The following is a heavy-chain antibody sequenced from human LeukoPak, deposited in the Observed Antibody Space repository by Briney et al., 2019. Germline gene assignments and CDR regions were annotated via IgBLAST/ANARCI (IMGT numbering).Heavy chain of an antibody. J-gene: IGHJ4*02. CDR2: IYYSGST. D-gene: IGHD2-2*02. Sequence: SETLSLTCTVSGGSISGGGYYWSWIRQHPGKGLEWIGSIYYSGSTYYNPSLKSRVTISVDTSKNQFSLKLSSVTAADTAVYYCARGTPAAIHYFDYWGQGTLVTVSS. CDR3: ARGTPAAIHYFDY. CDR1: GGSISGGGYY. V-gene: IGHV4-31*03.